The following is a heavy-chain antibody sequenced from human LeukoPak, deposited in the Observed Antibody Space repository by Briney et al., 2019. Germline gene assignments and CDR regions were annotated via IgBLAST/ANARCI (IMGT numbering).Heavy chain of an antibody. D-gene: IGHD4-17*01. CDR2: IYYSGST. Sequence: PSETLSLTCTVSGGSISSSSYYWGWIRQPPGKGLEWTGSIYYSGSTYYNPSLKSRVTISVDTSKNQFSLKLSSVTAADRAVYYCAGDLRGPYFDYWGQGTLVTVSS. V-gene: IGHV4-39*01. CDR1: GGSISSSSYY. CDR3: AGDLRGPYFDY. J-gene: IGHJ4*02.